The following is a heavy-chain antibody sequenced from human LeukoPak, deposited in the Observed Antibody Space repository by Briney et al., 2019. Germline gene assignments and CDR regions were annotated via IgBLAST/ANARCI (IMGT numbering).Heavy chain of an antibody. D-gene: IGHD2/OR15-2a*01. Sequence: GGSLRLSCAASGFTFSSYAMSWVRQAPGEGLEWISTISGGGDSTYYPDSVKGRFTISRDNSKNPLYLQMSSLRAEDTAVYYCAKGYTISSMLAFDYWGQGTLVTVSS. V-gene: IGHV3-23*01. J-gene: IGHJ4*02. CDR1: GFTFSSYA. CDR3: AKGYTISSMLAFDY. CDR2: ISGGGDST.